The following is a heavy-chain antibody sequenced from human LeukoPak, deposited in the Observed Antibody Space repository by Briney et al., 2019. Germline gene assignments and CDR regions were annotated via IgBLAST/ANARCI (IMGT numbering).Heavy chain of an antibody. CDR1: GGTFSSYA. CDR2: IIPIFGTA. V-gene: IGHV1-69*13. J-gene: IGHJ5*02. D-gene: IGHD5-18*01. Sequence: ASVKVSCKASGGTFSSYAISWVRQAPGQGLEWMGGIIPIFGTANYAQKFQGRVTITADESTSTAYMELSSLRSEDAAVYYCARVTHTELSTWFDPWGQGTLVTVSS. CDR3: ARVTHTELSTWFDP.